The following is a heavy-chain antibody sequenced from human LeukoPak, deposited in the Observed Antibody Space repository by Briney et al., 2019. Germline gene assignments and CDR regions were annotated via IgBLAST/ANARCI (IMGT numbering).Heavy chain of an antibody. CDR1: GFTFSSYS. D-gene: IGHD6-19*01. CDR3: ARDTGSSGVDY. J-gene: IGHJ4*02. CDR2: ISSSSSYI. Sequence: GGSLRLSCAASGFTFSSYSMNWVRQAPGKGLGWVSSISSSSSYIYYADSVKGRFTISRDNAKNSLYLQMNSLRAEDTAVYYCARDTGSSGVDYWGQGTLVTVSS. V-gene: IGHV3-21*01.